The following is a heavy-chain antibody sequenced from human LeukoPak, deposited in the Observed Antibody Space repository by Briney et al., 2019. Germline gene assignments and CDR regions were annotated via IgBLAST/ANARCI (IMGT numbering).Heavy chain of an antibody. Sequence: PGGSLRLFCAASGFTFSSYAMSWVRQAPGKGLEWVSAISGSGGSTYYADSVKGRFTISRDNSKNTLYLQMNSLRAEDTAVYYCARRGNMSSHAFDIWGQGTVVTVSS. CDR1: GFTFSSYA. D-gene: IGHD2/OR15-2a*01. V-gene: IGHV3-23*01. J-gene: IGHJ3*02. CDR2: ISGSGGST. CDR3: ARRGNMSSHAFDI.